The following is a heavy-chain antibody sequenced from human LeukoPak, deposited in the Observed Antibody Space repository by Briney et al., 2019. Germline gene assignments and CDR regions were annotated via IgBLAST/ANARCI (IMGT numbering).Heavy chain of an antibody. J-gene: IGHJ4*02. D-gene: IGHD3-22*01. V-gene: IGHV3-11*06. CDR1: GFTFSDYY. CDR2: ISSSSSYT. Sequence: PGGSLRLSCAASGFTFSDYYMSWIRQAQGKGLEWVSYISSSSSYTNYADSVKGRFTISRDNAKNSLYLQMNSLRAEDTAVYYCARGGDSSGYFDYWGQGTLVTVSS. CDR3: ARGGDSSGYFDY.